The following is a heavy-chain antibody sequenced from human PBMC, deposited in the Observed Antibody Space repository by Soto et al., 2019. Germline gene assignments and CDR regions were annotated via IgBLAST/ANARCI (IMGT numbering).Heavy chain of an antibody. CDR1: GGSISSYY. D-gene: IGHD4-17*01. V-gene: IGHV4-59*01. Sequence: SETLSLTCTVSGGSISSYYWSWIRQPPGKGLEWIGYIYYSGSTNYNPSLKSRVTISVDTSKNQFSLKLSSVTAAGTAVYYCARSGDYYYYGMDVWGQGTTVTV. CDR2: IYYSGST. CDR3: ARSGDYYYYGMDV. J-gene: IGHJ6*02.